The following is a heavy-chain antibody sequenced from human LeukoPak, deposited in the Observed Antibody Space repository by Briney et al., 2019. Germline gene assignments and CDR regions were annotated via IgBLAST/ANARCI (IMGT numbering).Heavy chain of an antibody. CDR2: IYTSGST. J-gene: IGHJ5*02. CDR3: ARGITMVPWFDP. Sequence: XWIGYIYTSGSTNYNPSLKSRVTISVDTSKNQFSLKLSSVTAADTAVYYCARGITMVPWFDPWGQGTLVTVSS. D-gene: IGHD3-10*01. V-gene: IGHV4-4*09.